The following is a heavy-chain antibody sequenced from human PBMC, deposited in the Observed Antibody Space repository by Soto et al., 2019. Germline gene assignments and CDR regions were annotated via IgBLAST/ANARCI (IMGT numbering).Heavy chain of an antibody. CDR1: GFTFSNYW. D-gene: IGHD6-13*01. V-gene: IGHV3-74*01. CDR3: TTDHFRSPLPYGMDV. Sequence: PGGSLRLSCAASGFTFSNYWMHWVRQAPGRGLVWVSRINSDGSGTSYADSVKGRFTISRDDSKNTLYLQMNSLKTEDTAVYYCTTDHFRSPLPYGMDVWGQGTTVTVSS. CDR2: INSDGSGT. J-gene: IGHJ6*02.